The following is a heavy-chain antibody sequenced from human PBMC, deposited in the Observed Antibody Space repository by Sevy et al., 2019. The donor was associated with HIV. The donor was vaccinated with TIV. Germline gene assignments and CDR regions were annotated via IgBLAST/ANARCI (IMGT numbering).Heavy chain of an antibody. V-gene: IGHV1-24*01. CDR3: AKGYCSSNSCWRRSYYYYGMDV. J-gene: IGHJ6*02. CDR2: FDPEDGET. D-gene: IGHD2-2*01. CDR1: GYTLTELS. Sequence: ASVKVSCKVSGYTLTELSMHWVRQAPGKGLEWMGGFDPEDGETIYAQKFQGRVTMTEDTSTDTAYMELGSLRSEDTAVYYCAKGYCSSNSCWRRSYYYYGMDVWGQGTTVTVSS.